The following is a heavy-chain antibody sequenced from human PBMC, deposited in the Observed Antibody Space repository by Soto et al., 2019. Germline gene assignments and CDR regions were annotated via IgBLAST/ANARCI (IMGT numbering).Heavy chain of an antibody. D-gene: IGHD3-9*01. CDR1: GYTFTSYG. V-gene: IGHV1-18*04. Sequence: SVKVSCKASGYTFTSYGISWVRQAPGQGLEWMGWISAYNGNTNYAQKLQGRVTMTTDTSTSTAYMELRSLRSDDTAVYYCARDQGILTGYDYFDYWGQGTLVTVSS. CDR2: ISAYNGNT. J-gene: IGHJ4*02. CDR3: ARDQGILTGYDYFDY.